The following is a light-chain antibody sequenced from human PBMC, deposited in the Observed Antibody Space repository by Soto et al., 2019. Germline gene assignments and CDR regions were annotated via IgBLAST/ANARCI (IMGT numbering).Light chain of an antibody. V-gene: IGKV1-39*01. CDR2: TAS. CDR1: QNIYNY. Sequence: DIQMSQSPSSLSASIGERVTITCRASQNIYNYLNWYQQKPGKAPKLLIFTASSLRSGVPSRFSGGGSGTAVTLTISTLQPADFATYYCQQSCSPLPISFGQGTRVEMK. CDR3: QQSCSPLPIS. J-gene: IGKJ5*01.